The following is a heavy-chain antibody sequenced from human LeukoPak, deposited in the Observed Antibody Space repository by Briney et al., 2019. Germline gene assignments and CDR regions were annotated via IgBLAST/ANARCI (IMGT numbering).Heavy chain of an antibody. J-gene: IGHJ4*02. V-gene: IGHV3-7*01. CDR3: ARVHYYGSGSSFDY. CDR1: GFTFSSYW. Sequence: GGSLRLSCAASGFTFSSYWMSWVRQAPGKGLEWVANIKQDGSEKYYVDSVKGRFTISRDNAKNSLYPQMNSLRAEDTAVYYCARVHYYGSGSSFDYWGQGTLVTVSS. D-gene: IGHD3-10*01. CDR2: IKQDGSEK.